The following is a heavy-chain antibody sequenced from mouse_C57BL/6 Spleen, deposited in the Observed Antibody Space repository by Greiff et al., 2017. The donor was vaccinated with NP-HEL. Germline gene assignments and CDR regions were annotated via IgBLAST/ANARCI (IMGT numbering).Heavy chain of an antibody. D-gene: IGHD2-5*01. CDR1: GYSFTDYN. Sequence: EVKLVESGPELVKPGASVKISCKASGYSFTDYNMNWVKQSNGKSLEWIGVINPNYGTTSYNQKFKGKATLTVDQSSSTAYMQLNSLTSEDSAVYYCARTYYSNYDWYFDVWGTGTTVTVSS. CDR2: INPNYGTT. V-gene: IGHV1-39*01. J-gene: IGHJ1*03. CDR3: ARTYYSNYDWYFDV.